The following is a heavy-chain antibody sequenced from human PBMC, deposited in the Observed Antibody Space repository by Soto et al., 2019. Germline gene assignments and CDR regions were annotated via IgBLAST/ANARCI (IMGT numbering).Heavy chain of an antibody. CDR2: INHSGST. Sequence: SETLSLTCAVYGGSFSGYYWSWIRQPPGKGLEWIGEINHSGSTNYNPSLKSRVTISVDTSKNQFSLKLSSVTAADTAVYYCARRVLSSGYYPIPEYFDYWGQGTPVTVSS. J-gene: IGHJ4*02. CDR1: GGSFSGYY. V-gene: IGHV4-34*01. D-gene: IGHD3-22*01. CDR3: ARRVLSSGYYPIPEYFDY.